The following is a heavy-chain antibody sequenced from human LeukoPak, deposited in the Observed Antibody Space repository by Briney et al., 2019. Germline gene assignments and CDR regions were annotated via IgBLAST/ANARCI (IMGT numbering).Heavy chain of an antibody. J-gene: IGHJ6*02. CDR1: GYTFISYG. CDR2: ISAYNGNT. D-gene: IGHD3-9*01. Sequence: ASVKVSCKASGYTFISYGISWVRQAPGQGLEWMGWISAYNGNTNYAQKLQGRVTMTTDTSTSTAYMELRSLRSDDTAVYYCARDDPYYDILTGYYYYGMDVWGQGTTVTVSS. CDR3: ARDDPYYDILTGYYYYGMDV. V-gene: IGHV1-18*01.